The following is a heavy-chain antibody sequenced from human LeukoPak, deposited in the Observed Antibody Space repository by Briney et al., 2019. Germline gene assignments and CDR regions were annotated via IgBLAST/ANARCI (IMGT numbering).Heavy chain of an antibody. Sequence: GGSLRLSCAASGFTFSSYEMNWVRQAPGKGLDWVSYISSSGSTIYYADSVKGRFTISRDNAKNSLYLQMNSLRAEDTAVYYCARGDEMITFGGVIVDWGQGTLVTVSS. CDR3: ARGDEMITFGGVIVD. CDR2: ISSSGSTI. D-gene: IGHD3-16*02. J-gene: IGHJ4*02. CDR1: GFTFSSYE. V-gene: IGHV3-48*03.